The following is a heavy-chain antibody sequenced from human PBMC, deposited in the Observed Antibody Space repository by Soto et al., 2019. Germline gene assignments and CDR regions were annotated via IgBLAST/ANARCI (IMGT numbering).Heavy chain of an antibody. CDR1: GGSVRAPDW. CDR2: VHISGHS. Sequence: QVHLQESGPGLVAPSGTLSLTCTLSGGSVRAPDWWNWVRQSPDKGLEWIAEVHISGHSNYNPSLRRRVSVSIDSSKKQFYLNLNSVTAADTAIYYCARVRQGCSANNCFFDPWGQGTQVTISP. J-gene: IGHJ5*01. D-gene: IGHD1-1*01. V-gene: IGHV4-4*02. CDR3: ARVRQGCSANNCFFDP.